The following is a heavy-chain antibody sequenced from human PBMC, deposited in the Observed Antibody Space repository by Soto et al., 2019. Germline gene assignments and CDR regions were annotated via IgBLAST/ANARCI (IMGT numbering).Heavy chain of an antibody. V-gene: IGHV1-2*02. J-gene: IGHJ6*02. CDR3: ARGSSGYNYYHGMDV. CDR2: INPNSGGT. D-gene: IGHD3-22*01. CDR1: GYTFTGYY. Sequence: GASVKVSCKASGYTFTGYYMHWVRQAPGQGLEWMGWINPNSGGTNYAQKFQGRVTMTRDTSISTAYMELSRLRSDDTAVYYCARGSSGYNYYHGMDVWGQGTTVTVSS.